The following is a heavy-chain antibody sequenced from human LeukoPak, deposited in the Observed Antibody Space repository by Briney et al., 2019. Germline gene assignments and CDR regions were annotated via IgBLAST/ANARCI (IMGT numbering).Heavy chain of an antibody. CDR1: GFSFGSYG. V-gene: IGHV3-48*04. Sequence: PGGSLRLSCAASGFSFGSYGLSWVRQAPGKGPQWVSYISGNGGTTHYADSVEGRFTISRDNAKNSLYLQMSSLRAEDTAVYYCARDLDSGKYFFAYWGQGTPVTVSS. J-gene: IGHJ4*02. CDR2: ISGNGGTT. CDR3: ARDLDSGKYFFAY. D-gene: IGHD1-26*01.